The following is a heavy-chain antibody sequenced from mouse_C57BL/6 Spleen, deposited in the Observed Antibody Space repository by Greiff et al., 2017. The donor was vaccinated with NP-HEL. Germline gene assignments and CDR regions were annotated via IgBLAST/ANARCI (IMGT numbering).Heavy chain of an antibody. CDR1: GYAFSSSW. CDR2: IYPGDGDT. J-gene: IGHJ2*01. CDR3: ASTGYNYFDY. V-gene: IGHV1-82*01. D-gene: IGHD2-2*01. Sequence: VQLQQSGPELVKPGASVKISCKASGYAFSSSWMNWVKQRPGKGLEWIGRIYPGDGDTNYNGKFKGKATLTADKSSSTAYMQLSSLTSEDSAVYFCASTGYNYFDYWGQGTTLTVSS.